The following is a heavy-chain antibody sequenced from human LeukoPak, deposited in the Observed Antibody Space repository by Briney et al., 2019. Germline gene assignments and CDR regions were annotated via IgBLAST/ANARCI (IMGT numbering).Heavy chain of an antibody. CDR3: ARVVADSSGWETLDY. CDR2: ITPSSGST. Sequence: ASVKVSCKASGYTFTNYYIHWVRQAPGQGLEWMGIITPSSGSTTYTQKSQGRVTMTRDTSTSTVYMELSSLRSEDTAVYYCARVVADSSGWETLDYWGQGTLVIVPS. J-gene: IGHJ4*02. D-gene: IGHD6-19*01. V-gene: IGHV1-46*01. CDR1: GYTFTNYY.